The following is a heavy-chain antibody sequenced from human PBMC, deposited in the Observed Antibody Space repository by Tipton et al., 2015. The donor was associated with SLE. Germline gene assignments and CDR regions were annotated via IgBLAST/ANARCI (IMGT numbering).Heavy chain of an antibody. D-gene: IGHD1-26*01. CDR3: ARVYSGSYYKAFDI. J-gene: IGHJ3*02. CDR2: VNHSGST. V-gene: IGHV4-39*01. CDR1: GGSITSNTHF. Sequence: TLSLTCTVSGGSITSNTHFWGWIRQPPGKGLEWIGEVNHSGSTNYNPSLKSRVTIFVDTSKNQFSLKLSSVTAADTAVYYCARVYSGSYYKAFDIWGQGTMVTISS.